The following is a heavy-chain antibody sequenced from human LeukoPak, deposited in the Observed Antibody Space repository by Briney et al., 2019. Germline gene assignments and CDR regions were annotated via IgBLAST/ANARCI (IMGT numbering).Heavy chain of an antibody. V-gene: IGHV4-59*01. Sequence: SETLSLTCTVSGGSIDSYYWSWIRQPPGKGLEWIGYIYYTGSTQYHPSLKSRVTISLDTSKNQFSLKLTSVTAADTAVYYCARVYQSAEYYFDYWGQANLVSVSS. CDR3: ARVYQSAEYYFDY. J-gene: IGHJ4*02. CDR1: GGSIDSYY. D-gene: IGHD2-2*01. CDR2: IYYTGST.